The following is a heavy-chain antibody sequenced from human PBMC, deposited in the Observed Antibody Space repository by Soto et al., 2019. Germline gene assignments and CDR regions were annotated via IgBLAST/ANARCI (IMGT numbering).Heavy chain of an antibody. D-gene: IGHD2-15*01. J-gene: IGHJ6*02. CDR3: AKDGGDIVVVVAAPDYGMDV. CDR2: ISYDGSNK. CDR1: GFTFSSYG. V-gene: IGHV3-30*18. Sequence: PGGSLRLSCAASGFTFSSYGMHWVRQAPGKGLEWVAVISYDGSNKYYADSVKGRFTISRDNPKNTLYLQMNSLRAEDTAVYYCAKDGGDIVVVVAAPDYGMDVWGQGTTVTVSS.